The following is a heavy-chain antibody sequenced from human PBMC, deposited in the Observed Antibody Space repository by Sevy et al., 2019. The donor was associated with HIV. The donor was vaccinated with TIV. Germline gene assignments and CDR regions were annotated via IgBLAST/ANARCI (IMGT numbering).Heavy chain of an antibody. CDR1: GFTFSRYW. CDR3: ARDCNSTSCLWGLDV. V-gene: IGHV3-7*03. CDR2: IKKDGSEK. D-gene: IGHD2-2*01. Sequence: GGSLRLSCAASGFTFSRYWMSWVRQAPGKVLEWVANIKKDGSEKYYVDSVKGRFTISRDNAKNSLFLQMKSLRAEDTAVDYCARDCNSTSCLWGLDVWGQGTTVTVSS. J-gene: IGHJ6*02.